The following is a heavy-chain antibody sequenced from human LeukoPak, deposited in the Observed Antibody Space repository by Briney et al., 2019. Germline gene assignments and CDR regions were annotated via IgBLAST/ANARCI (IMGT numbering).Heavy chain of an antibody. J-gene: IGHJ4*02. CDR3: ARRRYYDSSGYYAIFDY. CDR1: GGSISSYY. CDR2: IYYSGST. D-gene: IGHD3-22*01. Sequence: PSETLSLTCTVSGGSISSYYWSWIRQPPGKGLEWIGYIYYSGSTNYNPSLKSRVTISVDTSKNQFSLKLSSVTAADTAVYYCARRRYYDSSGYYAIFDYWGQGTLVTASS. V-gene: IGHV4-59*08.